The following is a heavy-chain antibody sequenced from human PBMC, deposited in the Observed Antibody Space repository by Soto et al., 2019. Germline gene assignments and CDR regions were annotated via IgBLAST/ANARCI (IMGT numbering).Heavy chain of an antibody. Sequence: TGESLKISCKGSGYSFTSYWIGWVRQMPGKGLEWMGIIYPGDSDTRYSPSLQGQVTISADKSISTAYLQWSSLKASDTAMYYCARLGCSSTSCYNGLYFDYWGQGTLVTVSS. D-gene: IGHD2-2*02. V-gene: IGHV5-51*01. CDR3: ARLGCSSTSCYNGLYFDY. CDR1: GYSFTSYW. J-gene: IGHJ4*02. CDR2: IYPGDSDT.